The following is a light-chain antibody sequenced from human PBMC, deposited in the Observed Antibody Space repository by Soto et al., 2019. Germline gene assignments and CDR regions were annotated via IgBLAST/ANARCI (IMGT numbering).Light chain of an antibody. CDR3: SSYTRSSIVV. J-gene: IGLJ2*01. CDR1: SSDVGDYNY. V-gene: IGLV2-14*01. Sequence: QSVLTQPASVSGSPGQSITISCTGTSSDVGDYNYVSWYQQHPGKAPKVMIYDVSNRPSGVSNRFSGSKSGNTASLTISGLQAEDEANYYCSSYTRSSIVVFGGGTKLTVL. CDR2: DVS.